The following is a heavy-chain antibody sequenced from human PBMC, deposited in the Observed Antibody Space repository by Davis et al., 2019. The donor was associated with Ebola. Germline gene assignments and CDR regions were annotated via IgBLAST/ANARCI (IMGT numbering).Heavy chain of an antibody. CDR3: ARDSGWLLTGWFDP. CDR2: INHSGST. D-gene: IGHD5-12*01. V-gene: IGHV4-34*01. J-gene: IGHJ5*02. Sequence: MPGGSLRLSCAVYGGSFSGYYWSWIRQPPGKGLEWIGEINHSGSTNYNPSLKSRVTISVDTSKNQFSLKLSSVTAADTAVYYCARDSGWLLTGWFDPWGQGTLVTVSS. CDR1: GGSFSGYY.